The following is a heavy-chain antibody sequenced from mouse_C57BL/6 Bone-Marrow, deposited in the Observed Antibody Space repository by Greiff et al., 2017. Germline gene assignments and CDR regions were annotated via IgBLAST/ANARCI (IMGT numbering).Heavy chain of an antibody. J-gene: IGHJ2*01. Sequence: VQLQQPGAELVKPGASVKLSCKASGYTFTSYWMHWVKQRPGQDLEWIGMIHPNSGSTNYNEKFKSKATLTVDKSSSTAYMQLSSLTSEDSAVYYCARDDYGSSYFDYWGQGTTLTVSS. CDR3: ARDDYGSSYFDY. V-gene: IGHV1-64*01. CDR1: GYTFTSYW. D-gene: IGHD1-1*01. CDR2: IHPNSGST.